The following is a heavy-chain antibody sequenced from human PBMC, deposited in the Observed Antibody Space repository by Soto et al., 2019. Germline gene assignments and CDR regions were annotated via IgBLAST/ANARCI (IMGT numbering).Heavy chain of an antibody. V-gene: IGHV6-1*01. D-gene: IGHD3-3*01. CDR2: TYYRSKWYN. J-gene: IGHJ5*02. Sequence: SQTLSLTCAISGDSVSSNSAAWNWIRQSPSRGLEWLGRTYYRSKWYNDYAVSVKSRITINPDTSKNQFSLQLNSVTPEDTAVYYCARDRDRTYDFWSGYGFDPWSQGTLVTVSS. CDR3: ARDRDRTYDFWSGYGFDP. CDR1: GDSVSSNSAA.